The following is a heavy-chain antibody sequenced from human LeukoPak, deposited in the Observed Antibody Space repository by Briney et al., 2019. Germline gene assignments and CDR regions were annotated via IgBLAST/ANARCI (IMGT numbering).Heavy chain of an antibody. D-gene: IGHD5-24*01. Sequence: SETLSLTCTVSGGSISGSSYYWGWIRQPPGKDPEWIGSIYYSGSTYYNPSLKSRVTISVDTSKNQFSLKLSSVTAADTAVYYCARHLDGYKGFDPWGQGTLVTVSS. V-gene: IGHV4-39*01. CDR3: ARHLDGYKGFDP. CDR1: GGSISGSSYY. CDR2: IYYSGST. J-gene: IGHJ5*02.